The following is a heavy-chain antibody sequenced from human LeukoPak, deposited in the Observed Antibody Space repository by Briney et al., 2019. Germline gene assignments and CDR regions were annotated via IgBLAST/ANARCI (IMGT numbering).Heavy chain of an antibody. CDR2: IKSKTDGGTT. V-gene: IGHV3-15*01. CDR1: GFTLSNAW. D-gene: IGHD3-3*01. Sequence: GGSLRLSCAASGFTLSNAWMSWVRQAPGKGLEWVGRIKSKTDGGTTDYAAPVKGRFTISRDDSKNTLYLQMNSLKTEDTAVYYCTTDLYYDFWSGYIWGQGTLVTVSS. CDR3: TTDLYYDFWSGYI. J-gene: IGHJ4*02.